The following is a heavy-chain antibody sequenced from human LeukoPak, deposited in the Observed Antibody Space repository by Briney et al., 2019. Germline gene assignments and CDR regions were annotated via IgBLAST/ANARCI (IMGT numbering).Heavy chain of an antibody. CDR2: IIPIFGTA. J-gene: IGHJ4*02. CDR1: GGTFSSYA. CDR3: ARRYENYDFWSGPLTTEYYFDY. D-gene: IGHD3-3*01. V-gene: IGHV1-69*13. Sequence: GASVKVSCKASGGTFSSYAISWVRQAPGQGLEWMGGIIPIFGTANYAQKFQGRVTITADESTSTVYMELRSLRSDDTAVYFCARRYENYDFWSGPLTTEYYFDYWGQGTLVTVSS.